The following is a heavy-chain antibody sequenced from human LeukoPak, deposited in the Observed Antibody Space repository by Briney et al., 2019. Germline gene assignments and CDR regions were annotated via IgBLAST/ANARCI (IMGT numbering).Heavy chain of an antibody. V-gene: IGHV5-51*01. CDR2: IYPGDSDT. Sequence: GESLKISCKGSGYSFTSYWIGWVRQMPGKGLEWMGIIYPGDSDTRYSPSFQGQVTISADKSISTAYLQWSSLKASDTAMYYCARRTYYYDSSGYDFDYRGQGTLVTVSS. CDR1: GYSFTSYW. D-gene: IGHD3-22*01. J-gene: IGHJ4*02. CDR3: ARRTYYYDSSGYDFDY.